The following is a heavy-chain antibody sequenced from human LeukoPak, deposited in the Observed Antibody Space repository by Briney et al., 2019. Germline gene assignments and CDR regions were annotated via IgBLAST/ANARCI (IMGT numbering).Heavy chain of an antibody. CDR2: INPNSGGT. CDR1: GYTFTGYY. CDR3: ARVGPPGGPYAFDI. D-gene: IGHD6-25*01. V-gene: IGHV1-2*02. Sequence: ASVKVSCKASGYTFTGYYMHWVRQAPGQGLEWMGWINPNSGGTNYAQKLQGRVTMTTDTSTSTAYMELRSLRSDDTAVYYCARVGPPGGPYAFDIWGQGTMVTVSS. J-gene: IGHJ3*02.